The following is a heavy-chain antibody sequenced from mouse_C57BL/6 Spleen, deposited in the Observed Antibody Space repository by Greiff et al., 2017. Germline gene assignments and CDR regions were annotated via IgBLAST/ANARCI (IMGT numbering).Heavy chain of an antibody. J-gene: IGHJ2*01. D-gene: IGHD1-1*01. V-gene: IGHV3-6*01. CDR1: GYSITSGYY. Sequence: DVHLVESGPGLVKPSQSLSLTCSVTGYSITSGYYWNWIRQFPGNKLEWMGYISYDGSNNYNPSLKNRISITRDTSKNQFFLKLNSVTTEDTATYYCARGGTVPYFDYWGQGTTLTVSS. CDR2: ISYDGSN. CDR3: ARGGTVPYFDY.